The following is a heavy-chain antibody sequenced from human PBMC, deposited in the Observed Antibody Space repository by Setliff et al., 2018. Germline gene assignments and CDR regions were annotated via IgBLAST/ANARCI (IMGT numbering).Heavy chain of an antibody. CDR3: AKDASMLVRSEWFDP. CDR2: IRSDGSTK. Sequence: GGSLRLSCVVSGFTFSGYGMHWVRQAPGKGLEWVAFIRSDGSTKYYADSVKGRFAISRDNSKDTLYLHMNSLRNEDTALYYCAKDASMLVRSEWFDPWGQGTRVTSPQ. V-gene: IGHV3-30*02. CDR1: GFTFSGYG. J-gene: IGHJ5*02. D-gene: IGHD1-26*01.